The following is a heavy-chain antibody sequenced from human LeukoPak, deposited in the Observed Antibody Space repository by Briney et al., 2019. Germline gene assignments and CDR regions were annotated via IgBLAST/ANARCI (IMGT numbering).Heavy chain of an antibody. CDR1: GFTFSSYA. CDR2: ISGSGGST. Sequence: SGGSLRLSCAASGFTFSSYAMSWVRQAPAKGLEWVSAISGSGGSTYYTDSVKGRFTISRDNSRNTLCLQMNSLRAEDTAVYYCAKRDRMYTSGSYYFDYWGQGTLVTVSS. V-gene: IGHV3-23*01. CDR3: AKRDRMYTSGSYYFDY. J-gene: IGHJ4*02. D-gene: IGHD6-19*01.